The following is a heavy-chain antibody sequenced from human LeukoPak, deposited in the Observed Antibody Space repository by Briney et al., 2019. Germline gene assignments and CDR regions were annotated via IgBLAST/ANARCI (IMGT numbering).Heavy chain of an antibody. CDR3: ARGDDSGYYDYFDY. D-gene: IGHD3-22*01. CDR2: INEDGSIT. Sequence: GGSLRLSCAVSGFTFRTYWMHWVRQVPGKGLVWVSRINEDGSITNYADSVKGRFTISRDFSKNTVFLHMNSLRAEDTAMYYCARGDDSGYYDYFDYWGQGALVTVSS. J-gene: IGHJ4*02. V-gene: IGHV3-74*01. CDR1: GFTFRTYW.